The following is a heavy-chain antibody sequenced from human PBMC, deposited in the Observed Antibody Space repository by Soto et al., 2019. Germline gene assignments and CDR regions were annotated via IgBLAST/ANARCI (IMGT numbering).Heavy chain of an antibody. J-gene: IGHJ6*04. CDR1: GFPFSSYA. CDR3: AKDLDIVVVPAAISLGMDV. Sequence: GGSLRLSCAASGFPFSSYAMSWVRQAPGEGLEWVSAISGSGGSTYYADSVEGRVPISRDNSKNKLYLQKKRLGARGTGGFLCAKDLDIVVVPAAISLGMDVWGKGTPVTVSS. CDR2: ISGSGGST. D-gene: IGHD2-2*01. V-gene: IGHV3-23*01.